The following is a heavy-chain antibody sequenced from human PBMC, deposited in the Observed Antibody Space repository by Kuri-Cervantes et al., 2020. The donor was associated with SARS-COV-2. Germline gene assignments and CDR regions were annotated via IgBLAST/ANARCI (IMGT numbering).Heavy chain of an antibody. CDR3: ARGPRYCSGGSCYWESYYYGMDV. V-gene: IGHV3-13*01. CDR1: GFTFSSYD. Sequence: GGSLRLSCAASGFTFSSYDMHWVRQATGKGLEWVLAIGTAGDTYYPGSVKGRFTISRENAKNSLYLQMNSLRDEDTAVYYCARGPRYCSGGSCYWESYYYGMDVWGQGTTVTVSS. J-gene: IGHJ6*02. CDR2: IGTAGDT. D-gene: IGHD2-15*01.